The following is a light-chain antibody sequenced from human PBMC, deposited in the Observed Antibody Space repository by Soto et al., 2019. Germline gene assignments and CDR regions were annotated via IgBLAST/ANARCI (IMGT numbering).Light chain of an antibody. V-gene: IGKV3-15*01. Sequence: EIVMTQSPATLSVSPGERATLSCRASQSVSSNLFWYQQKHGQAPRLLIYGTSTRATGIPARFSGSGSGTEFTLTISSLQSEDFAVYYCQQYNNSPFTFGPGTKVDIK. CDR3: QQYNNSPFT. CDR1: QSVSSN. CDR2: GTS. J-gene: IGKJ3*01.